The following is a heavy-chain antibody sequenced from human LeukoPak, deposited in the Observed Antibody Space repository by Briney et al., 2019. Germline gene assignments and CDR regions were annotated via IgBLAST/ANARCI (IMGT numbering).Heavy chain of an antibody. CDR3: ARGERIAAVGWFDP. J-gene: IGHJ5*02. CDR1: GGSISSGSYY. V-gene: IGHV4-61*02. Sequence: SQTLSLTCTVSGGSISSGSYYWSWIRQPAGKGLEWIGRIYTSGSTNYNPSLKSRVTISVDTSKNQFSLKLSSVTAADTAVYYCARGERIAAVGWFDPWGQGTLVTVSS. CDR2: IYTSGST. D-gene: IGHD6-13*01.